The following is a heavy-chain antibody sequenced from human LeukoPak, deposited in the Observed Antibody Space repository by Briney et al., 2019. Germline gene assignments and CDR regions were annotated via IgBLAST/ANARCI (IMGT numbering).Heavy chain of an antibody. V-gene: IGHV1-2*02. Sequence: ASVKVSFKASGYTFTGYYMHWVRQAPGQGLEWMGWINPNSGGTNYAQKFQGRVTMTRDTSISTAYMELSRLRSDDTAVYYCARGLHHIVLVPAAIEEGDYWGQGTLVTVSS. D-gene: IGHD2-2*01. CDR3: ARGLHHIVLVPAAIEEGDY. J-gene: IGHJ4*02. CDR1: GYTFTGYY. CDR2: INPNSGGT.